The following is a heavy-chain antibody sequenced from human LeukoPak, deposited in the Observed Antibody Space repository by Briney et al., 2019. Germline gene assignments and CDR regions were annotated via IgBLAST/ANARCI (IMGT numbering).Heavy chain of an antibody. J-gene: IGHJ6*02. D-gene: IGHD2-15*01. CDR2: IYYSGST. Sequence: PSETLSLTCTVSGGSISSSSYYWGWIRQPPGKGLEWIGSIYYSGSTYYNPSLKSRVTISVDTSKNQFSLKLSSVTAADTAVYYCARRRSSLLLYCSGGSCYNGMDVWGQGTTVTVSS. CDR3: ARRRSSLLLYCSGGSCYNGMDV. V-gene: IGHV4-39*01. CDR1: GGSISSSSYY.